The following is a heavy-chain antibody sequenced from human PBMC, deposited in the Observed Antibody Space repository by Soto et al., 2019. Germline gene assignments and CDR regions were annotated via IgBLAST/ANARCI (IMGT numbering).Heavy chain of an antibody. V-gene: IGHV3-23*01. Sequence: EVQLLESGGGLVQPGGYLRLSCAASGFTFSSYAMSWVRQAPGKGLEWVSAISGSGGSTYYADSVKGRFTISRDNSKNTLYLQMNSLRAEDTAVYYCAKDLLFTASLDCSSTSCHPDAFDIWGQGTMVTVSS. J-gene: IGHJ3*02. CDR2: ISGSGGST. CDR1: GFTFSSYA. D-gene: IGHD2-2*01. CDR3: AKDLLFTASLDCSSTSCHPDAFDI.